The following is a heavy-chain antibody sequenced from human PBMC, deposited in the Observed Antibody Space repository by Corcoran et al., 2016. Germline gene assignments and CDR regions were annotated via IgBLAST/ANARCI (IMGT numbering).Heavy chain of an antibody. V-gene: IGHV4-34*01. CDR1: GGSFSGYY. Sequence: QVQLQQWGAGLLKPSETLSLTCAVYGGSFSGYYWSWIRQPPGKGLEWIGEINHSGSTNYNPSLKSRVTISVDTSKNQFSLKLSSVTAGDTAVYDGARGGPRTCGGGSCVDYWGQGTLVTVSS. J-gene: IGHJ4*02. CDR2: INHSGST. CDR3: ARGGPRTCGGGSCVDY. D-gene: IGHD2-15*01.